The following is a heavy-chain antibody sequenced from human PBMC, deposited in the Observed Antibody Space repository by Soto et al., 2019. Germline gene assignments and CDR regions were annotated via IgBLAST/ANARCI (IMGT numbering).Heavy chain of an antibody. V-gene: IGHV5-10-1*01. D-gene: IGHD3-10*01. Sequence: GESLKISCKGSGYSFTSYWISWVRQMPGKGLEWMGRIDPSDSYTNYSPSFQGHVTISADKSISTAYLQWSSLKASDTAMYYCARLPDYYGSGSYPRGTFDIWGQGTMVTVSS. CDR1: GYSFTSYW. CDR2: IDPSDSYT. J-gene: IGHJ3*02. CDR3: ARLPDYYGSGSYPRGTFDI.